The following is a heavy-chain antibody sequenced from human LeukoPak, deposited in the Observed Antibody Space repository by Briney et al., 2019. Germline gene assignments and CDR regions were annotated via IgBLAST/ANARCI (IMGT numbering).Heavy chain of an antibody. CDR3: ASKLYSSGWYGAFDI. CDR1: GGSTRGSSYY. J-gene: IGHJ3*02. Sequence: PSGTLSLTCSVSGGSTRGSSYYWGWIRQPPGKELEWIGSIYYSGSTYYSPSLESRVTISGDTSNNQFSLKLSSVTAADTAVYYCASKLYSSGWYGAFDIWGQGTMVTVSS. D-gene: IGHD6-19*01. V-gene: IGHV4-39*01. CDR2: IYYSGST.